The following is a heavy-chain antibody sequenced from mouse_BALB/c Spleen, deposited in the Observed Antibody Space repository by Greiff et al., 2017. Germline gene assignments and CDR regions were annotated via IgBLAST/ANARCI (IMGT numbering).Heavy chain of an antibody. D-gene: IGHD1-1*01. Sequence: QVQLKESGAELVRPGTSVKISCKASGYAFTNYWLGWVKQRPGHGLEWIGDIYPGSGNTYYNEKFKGKATLTADKSSSTAYMQLSSLTSEDSAVYFCASYYYGSRAWFAYWGQGTLVTVSA. CDR2: IYPGSGNT. J-gene: IGHJ3*01. CDR1: GYAFTNYW. V-gene: IGHV1-63*01. CDR3: ASYYYGSRAWFAY.